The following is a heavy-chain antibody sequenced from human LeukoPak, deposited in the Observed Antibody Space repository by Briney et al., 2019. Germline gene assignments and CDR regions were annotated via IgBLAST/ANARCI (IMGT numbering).Heavy chain of an antibody. CDR1: GGSISSYY. V-gene: IGHV4-59*04. D-gene: IGHD1-1*01. CDR2: IYYSGST. Sequence: SETLSLTCTVSGGSISSYYWSWIRQPPGKGLEWIGIIYYSGSTSYSPSLKSRVTISADTSRNQFSLNLNSVTAADTALYYCTGTTDATSSYYADSWGQGTLVTVSS. J-gene: IGHJ4*02. CDR3: TGTTDATSSYYADS.